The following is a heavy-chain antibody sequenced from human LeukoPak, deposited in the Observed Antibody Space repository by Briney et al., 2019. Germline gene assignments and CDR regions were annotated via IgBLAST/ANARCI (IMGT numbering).Heavy chain of an antibody. V-gene: IGHV3-23*01. CDR3: AKHPNKAAAGTEGGFGY. CDR2: ITGSGGST. D-gene: IGHD6-13*01. CDR1: GFTFSSYA. Sequence: PGGSLRLSCAASGFTFSSYAMSWVRQAPGKGLEWVSTITGSGGSTYYADSVKGRFTISRDNSKNTLYLQMNSLRAEDTAVYYCAKHPNKAAAGTEGGFGYWGQGTLVTVSS. J-gene: IGHJ4*02.